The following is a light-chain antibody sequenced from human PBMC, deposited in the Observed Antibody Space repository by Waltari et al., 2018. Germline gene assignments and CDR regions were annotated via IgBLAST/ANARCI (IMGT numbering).Light chain of an antibody. Sequence: EIVLTQSPATLSLSPGERATLSCRASQSVSSYLACYQQKPGQAPRPLIYDASNRATGIPARFSGSGSGTDFTLTISSLEPEDFAVYYCQQRSNWPPVWTFGQGTKVEIK. V-gene: IGKV3-11*01. CDR3: QQRSNWPPVWT. CDR2: DAS. CDR1: QSVSSY. J-gene: IGKJ1*01.